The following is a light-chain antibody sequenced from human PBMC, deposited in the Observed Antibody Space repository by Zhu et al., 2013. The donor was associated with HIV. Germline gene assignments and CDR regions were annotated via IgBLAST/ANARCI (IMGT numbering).Light chain of an antibody. CDR2: AAS. CDR3: QQYDSFSYT. Sequence: DIQLTQSPSFLSTSVGDRVTITCRASQGVASYLAWYQQKPGKAPKLLIYAASTLQSGVPSRFGGSGSGTEFTLTISSLQPDDFATYYCQQYDSFSYTFGQGTKLEIK. J-gene: IGKJ2*01. CDR1: QGVASY. V-gene: IGKV1-9*01.